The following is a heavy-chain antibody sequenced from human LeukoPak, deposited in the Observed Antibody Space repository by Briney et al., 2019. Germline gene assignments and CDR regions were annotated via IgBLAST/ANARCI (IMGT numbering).Heavy chain of an antibody. D-gene: IGHD1-1*01. V-gene: IGHV3-73*01. Sequence: GESLRLSCGASGFSFTTYWMGWVRQASGKGLEWVGRIRSKTNSYATSYAASVKGRFALSRDDSKNTAYLQMNSLKTEDTAVYYCTRYNVGFESWGQGTLVTVSS. CDR2: IRSKTNSYAT. CDR3: TRYNVGFES. J-gene: IGHJ4*02. CDR1: GFSFTTYW.